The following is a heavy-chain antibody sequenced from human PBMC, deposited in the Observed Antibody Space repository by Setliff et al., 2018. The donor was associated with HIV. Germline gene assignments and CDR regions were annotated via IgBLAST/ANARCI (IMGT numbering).Heavy chain of an antibody. CDR3: ARDYLYYDLWTYYYYMDV. Sequence: GGSLRLSCAASGFTFTDYWMHWVRQVPGQGLVWVSRINVDGSSISYADSVKGRFTISRDNAKNTLYLQMNSLRAEDTAVYYCARDYLYYDLWTYYYYMDVWGKGTTVTVSS. CDR2: INVDGSSI. D-gene: IGHD3-3*01. J-gene: IGHJ6*03. CDR1: GFTFTDYW. V-gene: IGHV3-74*01.